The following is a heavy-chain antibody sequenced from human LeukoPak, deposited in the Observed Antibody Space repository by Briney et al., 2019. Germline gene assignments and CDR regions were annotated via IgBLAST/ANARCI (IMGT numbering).Heavy chain of an antibody. V-gene: IGHV3-74*01. D-gene: IGHD6-13*01. CDR2: INSDGSST. Sequence: GGSLRLSCAASGFTFSSYWMHWVRQAPGKGLVWVSRINSDGSSTSYADSVKGRFTISRDNAKNSLYLQMNSLRAEDTAVYYCARDNTMAAAGNGYYYYYMDVWGKGTTVTVSS. J-gene: IGHJ6*03. CDR1: GFTFSSYW. CDR3: ARDNTMAAAGNGYYYYYMDV.